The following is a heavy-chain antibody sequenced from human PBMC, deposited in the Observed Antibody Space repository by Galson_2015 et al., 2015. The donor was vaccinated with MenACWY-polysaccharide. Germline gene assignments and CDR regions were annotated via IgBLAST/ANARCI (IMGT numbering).Heavy chain of an antibody. V-gene: IGHV1-8*01. CDR3: ARGGKYYYDSSGYLNWFDP. J-gene: IGHJ5*02. CDR1: GYSFSSYD. D-gene: IGHD3-22*01. Sequence: SVKVSCKASGYSFSSYDINWVRQTTGQGLEWMGWMNPNSGNTGYAQKFQGRVTMTRNTSISIAYMELSSLRSEDTAVYYCARGGKYYYDSSGYLNWFDPWGQGTQVTVSS. CDR2: MNPNSGNT.